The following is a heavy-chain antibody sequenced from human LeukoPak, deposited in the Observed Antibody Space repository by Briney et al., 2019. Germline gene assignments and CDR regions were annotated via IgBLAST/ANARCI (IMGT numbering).Heavy chain of an antibody. CDR3: AKDSYCTNGVCYKYDEIY. CDR2: ISGTGGST. J-gene: IGHJ4*02. CDR1: GFTVSSNY. D-gene: IGHD2-8*01. Sequence: GGSLRLSCAASGFTVSSNYMSWVRQAPGKGLEWVSAISGTGGSTYYADSVKGRFTISRDNSKNTMYLQMNGLRAEDTAVYYCAKDSYCTNGVCYKYDEIYWGQGTLVTVSS. V-gene: IGHV3-23*01.